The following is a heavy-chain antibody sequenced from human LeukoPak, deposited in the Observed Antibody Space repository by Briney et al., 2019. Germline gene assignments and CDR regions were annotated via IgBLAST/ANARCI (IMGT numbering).Heavy chain of an antibody. CDR1: GFPFSSYA. D-gene: IGHD3-9*01. V-gene: IGHV3-23*01. CDR3: AKDRRRDDVLTGSFSD. Sequence: PGGSLRLSCAASGFPFSSYAMTWVGQAPGKGLEWAPAFSGSGGSTYYADSVKGRFTISRDKSKNTLYLQMNSLRAEDTAVYYCAKDRRRDDVLTGSFSDWGQGTLVTVSS. J-gene: IGHJ4*02. CDR2: FSGSGGST.